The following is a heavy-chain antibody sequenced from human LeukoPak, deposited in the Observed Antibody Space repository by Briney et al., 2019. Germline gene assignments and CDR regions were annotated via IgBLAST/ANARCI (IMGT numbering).Heavy chain of an antibody. V-gene: IGHV3-23*01. Sequence: GGSLRLSCAASGFTFSSYAMSWVRQAPGKGLEWVSAISGSGGSTYYADSVKGRFTISRDNSKNTLYLQMNSLRAEDTAVYYCAKAPEYYDFWSSDDAFDIWGQGTMVTVSS. D-gene: IGHD3-3*01. CDR1: GFTFSSYA. J-gene: IGHJ3*02. CDR3: AKAPEYYDFWSSDDAFDI. CDR2: ISGSGGST.